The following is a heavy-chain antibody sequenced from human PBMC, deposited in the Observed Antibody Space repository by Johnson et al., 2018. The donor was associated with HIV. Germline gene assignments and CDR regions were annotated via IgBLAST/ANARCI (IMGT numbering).Heavy chain of an antibody. CDR2: IRNKPSSYST. CDR1: GFSFSDHF. V-gene: IGHV3-72*01. J-gene: IGHJ3*01. D-gene: IGHD3-10*01. Sequence: VQLVESGGGLVQPGGSLRLSCVGSGFSFSDHFMDWVRQAPGKGLEWVGRIRNKPSSYSTEYAASVKGRFTVSRDDSKNSVYLQMSRLKTEDTAVYYCTRDRDGVGVSWGQGTMVTVSS. CDR3: TRDRDGVGVS.